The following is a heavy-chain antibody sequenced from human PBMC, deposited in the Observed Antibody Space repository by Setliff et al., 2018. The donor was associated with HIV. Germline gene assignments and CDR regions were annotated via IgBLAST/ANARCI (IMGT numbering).Heavy chain of an antibody. CDR3: AKDPSSWELRATYCDY. D-gene: IGHD1-7*01. V-gene: IGHV3-23*01. CDR1: GFTFSNYA. J-gene: IGHJ4*02. Sequence: GGSLRLSCAASGFTFSNYAMSWVRQAPGKGLEWVSAIYGSSGSTNYADAVKGRFTISRDNSKNMLYLQMNSLRAEDTAVYYCAKDPSSWELRATYCDYWGQGTLVTVSS. CDR2: IYGSSGST.